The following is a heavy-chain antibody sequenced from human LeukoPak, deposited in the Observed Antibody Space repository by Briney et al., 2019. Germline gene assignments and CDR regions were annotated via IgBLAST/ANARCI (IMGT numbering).Heavy chain of an antibody. J-gene: IGHJ4*02. CDR2: IRSSGNII. V-gene: IGHV3-48*03. CDR3: ARDRGGFYFDL. CDR1: GFTFINYD. Sequence: GGSLRLSCTASGFTFINYDMNWVRPAPGKGLGWISYIRSSGNIIYYADFLKGRFSISRDNGKNTMFLQMNTLRAEDTAVYYCARDRGGFYFDLWGQGTLVTVSS. D-gene: IGHD3-10*01.